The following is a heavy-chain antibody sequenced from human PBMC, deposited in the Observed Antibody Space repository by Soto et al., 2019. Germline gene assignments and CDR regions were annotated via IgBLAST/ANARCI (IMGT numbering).Heavy chain of an antibody. CDR3: ARESGDVDY. CDR2: ISYDGSNK. CDR1: GFTFSSYA. Sequence: ESGGGVVQPGRSLRLSCAASGFTFSSYAMHWVRQAPGKGLEWVAVISYDGSNKYYADSVKGRFTISRDNSKNTLYLQMNSLRAEDTAVYYCARESGDVDYWGQGTLVTVSS. J-gene: IGHJ4*02. D-gene: IGHD7-27*01. V-gene: IGHV3-30-3*01.